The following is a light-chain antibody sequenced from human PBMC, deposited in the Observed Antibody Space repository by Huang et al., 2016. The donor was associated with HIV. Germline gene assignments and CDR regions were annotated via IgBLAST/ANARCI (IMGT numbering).Light chain of an antibody. CDR3: QQYTNWPYT. Sequence: EIVMTQSPVILSVSPGERVTLSCRASQSVSKNLAWHQQKPGQAPRLLMYGASTRATGIPARFSPSGSGTAFTLTISSLQSEDFAVYYCQQYTNWPYTFGQGTKLEIK. CDR2: GAS. CDR1: QSVSKN. J-gene: IGKJ2*01. V-gene: IGKV3-15*01.